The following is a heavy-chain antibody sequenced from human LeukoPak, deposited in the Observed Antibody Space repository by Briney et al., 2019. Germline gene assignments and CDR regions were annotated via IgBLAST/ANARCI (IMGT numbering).Heavy chain of an antibody. V-gene: IGHV1-2*02. D-gene: IGHD3-3*01. CDR3: ARDFRVTTEYNWFDP. CDR1: GYTFTGYY. J-gene: IGHJ5*02. Sequence: ASVKVCCKASGYTFTGYYLHWVRQAPGQGLEWMGWINPNSGGTNYAQKFQGRVTMTRDTSISTAYMELRRLKSDDTAVYYCARDFRVTTEYNWFDPWGQGTLVTVSS. CDR2: INPNSGGT.